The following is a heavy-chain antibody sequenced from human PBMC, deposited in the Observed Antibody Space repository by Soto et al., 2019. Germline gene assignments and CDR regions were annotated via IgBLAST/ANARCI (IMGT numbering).Heavy chain of an antibody. D-gene: IGHD6-13*01. CDR2: VYNSGST. CDR1: GGSISSNY. J-gene: IGHJ4*02. V-gene: IGHV4-59*01. Sequence: QVQLQESGPGLVKASETLSLTCTVSGGSISSNYWTWIRQPPGKGLEWIGYVYNSGSTNYNPYLKSRVTISEDTSKSQFSLKVNAMTAAHTAVYYCARSRREAVAGYTLDNWGQGILVTVSS. CDR3: ARSRREAVAGYTLDN.